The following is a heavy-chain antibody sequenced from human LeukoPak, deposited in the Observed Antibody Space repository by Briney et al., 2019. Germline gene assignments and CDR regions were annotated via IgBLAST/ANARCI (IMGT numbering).Heavy chain of an antibody. CDR3: ANTLSSGTDY. Sequence: PSETLSLTCAVYGGSFSGYYLSWIRQPPGKGLECVGEINHSGSTNYNPSLKSRVTISVDTSKNQFSLKLSSVTAADTAVYYCANTLSSGTDYWGQGTLVTVSS. CDR2: INHSGST. J-gene: IGHJ4*02. CDR1: GGSFSGYY. D-gene: IGHD6-19*01. V-gene: IGHV4-34*01.